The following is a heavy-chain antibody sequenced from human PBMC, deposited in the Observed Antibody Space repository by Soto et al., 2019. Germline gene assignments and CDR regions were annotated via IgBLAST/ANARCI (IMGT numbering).Heavy chain of an antibody. D-gene: IGHD6-6*01. J-gene: IGHJ6*02. CDR2: ISYDGSNK. V-gene: IGHV3-30-3*01. Sequence: QVQLVESGGGVVQPGRSLRLSCAASGFTFSSYAMHWVRQAPGKGLEWVAVISYDGSNKYYADSVKGRFTISRDNSKSTLYLQMDSLRPEDTAVDYCAREQRVPSGYYYGMDVWGQGTTVTVSS. CDR3: AREQRVPSGYYYGMDV. CDR1: GFTFSSYA.